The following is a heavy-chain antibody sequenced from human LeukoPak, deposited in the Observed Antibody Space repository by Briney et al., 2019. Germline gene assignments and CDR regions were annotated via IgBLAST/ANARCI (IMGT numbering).Heavy chain of an antibody. CDR2: ISGSGDAT. D-gene: IGHD5-18*01. Sequence: GGSLRLSCAVSGFMFSQHTMSWVRQAPGKRLEWVSSISGSGDATRYADSVMGRFTISRDNAKNSLYLQMNSLRAEDTAVYYCARENTALVCSDYWGQGTLVTVSS. V-gene: IGHV3-21*01. CDR3: ARENTALVCSDY. J-gene: IGHJ4*02. CDR1: GFMFSQHT.